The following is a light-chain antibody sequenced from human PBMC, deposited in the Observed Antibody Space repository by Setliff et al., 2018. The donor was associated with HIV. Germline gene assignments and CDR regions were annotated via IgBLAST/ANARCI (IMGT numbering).Light chain of an antibody. Sequence: QSALTQPASVSGSPGQSITISCTGTSSDVGTYNFVSWYQQHPGKGPKLMIYDVSNRPSGVSNRSSGSKSGNTASLTISGLQAADEADYYCSSYTSSTPLYVFGTGTKV. CDR1: SSDVGTYNF. V-gene: IGLV2-14*03. CDR2: DVS. CDR3: SSYTSSTPLYV. J-gene: IGLJ1*01.